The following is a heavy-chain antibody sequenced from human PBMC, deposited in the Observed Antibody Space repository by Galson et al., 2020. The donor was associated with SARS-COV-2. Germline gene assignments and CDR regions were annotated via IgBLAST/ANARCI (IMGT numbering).Heavy chain of an antibody. CDR1: GYTFTSYD. V-gene: IGHV1-8*01. J-gene: IGHJ6*03. Sequence: ASVKVSCKASGYTFTSYDINWVRQATGQGLEWMGWMNPNSGNTGYAQKFQGRVTMTRNTSISTAYMELSSLRSEDTAVYYCARVSPREYCSSTSCYRYYYYYYMDVWGKGTTVTVSS. D-gene: IGHD2-2*01. CDR2: MNPNSGNT. CDR3: ARVSPREYCSSTSCYRYYYYYYMDV.